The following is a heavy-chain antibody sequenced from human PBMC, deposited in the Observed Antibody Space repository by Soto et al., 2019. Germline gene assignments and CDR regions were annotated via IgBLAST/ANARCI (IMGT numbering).Heavy chain of an antibody. J-gene: IGHJ4*02. V-gene: IGHV4-59*12. CDR2: IYYSGRT. D-gene: IGHD4-17*01. CDR3: AREGRWYLDY. Sequence: SETLSLTCTVSGGSIRDYFWTWIRQPPGKGLEWIGYIYYSGRTNYNPSPKSRVSISVDTSKNQFSLKLSSVTAADTAVYYCAREGRWYLDYWGQGTLVTVSS. CDR1: GGSIRDYF.